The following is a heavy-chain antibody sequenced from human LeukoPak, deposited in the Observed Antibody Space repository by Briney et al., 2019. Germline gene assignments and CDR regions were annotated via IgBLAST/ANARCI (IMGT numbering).Heavy chain of an antibody. CDR1: GYTFTNYG. V-gene: IGHV1-18*01. J-gene: IGHJ4*02. Sequence: ASVKVSCKASGYTFTNYGISWVRQAPGQGLEWMGWISAYNGNTNYAQKLQGRVTMTTDTSTSTAYMELRSLRSDDTAVYYCATTIKDYYDSSGYLDYWGQGTLVTVSS. CDR3: ATTIKDYYDSSGYLDY. D-gene: IGHD3-22*01. CDR2: ISAYNGNT.